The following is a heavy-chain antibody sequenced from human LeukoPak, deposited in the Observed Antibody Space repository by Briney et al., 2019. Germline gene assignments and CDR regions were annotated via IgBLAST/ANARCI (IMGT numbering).Heavy chain of an antibody. CDR2: ISWNSGSI. Sequence: GGSLRLSCAASGFTFDDYAMRWVRQAPGKGLEWVSGISWNSGSIGYADSVKGRFTISRDNAKNSLYLQMNSLGAEDTALYYCAKAIDGAGGVVVAATYPFDYWGQGTLVTVSS. J-gene: IGHJ4*02. V-gene: IGHV3-9*01. CDR3: AKAIDGAGGVVVAATYPFDY. CDR1: GFTFDDYA. D-gene: IGHD2-15*01.